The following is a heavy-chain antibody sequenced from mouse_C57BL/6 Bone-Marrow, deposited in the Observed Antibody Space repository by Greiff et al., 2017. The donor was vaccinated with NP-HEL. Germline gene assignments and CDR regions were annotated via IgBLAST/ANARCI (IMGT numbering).Heavy chain of an antibody. CDR3: ATGYDYDEDAMDY. V-gene: IGHV1-26*01. CDR2: INPNNGGT. D-gene: IGHD2-4*01. Sequence: EVQLQQSGPELVKPGASVKISCKASGYTFTDYYMNWVKQSHGKSLEWIGDINPNNGGTSYNQKFKGKATLTVDKSSSTAYMELRSLTSEDSAVYYCATGYDYDEDAMDYWGQGTSVTVSS. J-gene: IGHJ4*01. CDR1: GYTFTDYY.